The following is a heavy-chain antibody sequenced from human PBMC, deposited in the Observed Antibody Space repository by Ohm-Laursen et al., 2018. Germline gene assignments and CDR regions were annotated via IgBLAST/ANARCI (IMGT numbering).Heavy chain of an antibody. J-gene: IGHJ3*02. CDR1: GFTFSSYW. V-gene: IGHV3-23*01. Sequence: SLRLSCSASGFTFSSYWMSWVRQAPGKGLEWVSAIGSSGTSTYYADSVKGRFTISRDNSKNTLYLQMNSLRAEDTAVYFCAKHSTAKAFDIWGQGTMVTVSS. D-gene: IGHD4-17*01. CDR3: AKHSTAKAFDI. CDR2: IGSSGTST.